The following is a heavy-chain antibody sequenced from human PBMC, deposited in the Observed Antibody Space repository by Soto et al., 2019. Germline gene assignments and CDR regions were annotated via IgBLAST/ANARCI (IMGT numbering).Heavy chain of an antibody. Sequence: QVQLVESGGGVVQPGRSLRLSCAASGFTFSSYGMHWVRQAPGKGLEWVAVISYDGSNKYYADSVKVRFTISRDNYKNTLYLQMNSLRAEDTAVYYCAKGYRDIVLMVYAITHFDYWGQGTLVTVSS. CDR1: GFTFSSYG. CDR2: ISYDGSNK. V-gene: IGHV3-30*18. J-gene: IGHJ4*02. D-gene: IGHD2-8*01. CDR3: AKGYRDIVLMVYAITHFDY.